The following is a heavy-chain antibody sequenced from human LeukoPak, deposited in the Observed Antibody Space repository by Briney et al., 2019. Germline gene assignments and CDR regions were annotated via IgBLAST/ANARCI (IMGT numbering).Heavy chain of an antibody. CDR3: TTEYFGGFEY. CDR1: TFTKAW. D-gene: IGHD3-16*01. Sequence: GGSLRLSCVLSTFTKAWMNWVRQAPGKGLEWVGRVKNRGDGMATDYAAPVRGRFIISRDDSKKTVYLQMDSLKTEDTAVYFCTTEYFGGFEYWGQGTLVTVSS. CDR2: VKNRGDGMAT. V-gene: IGHV3-15*07. J-gene: IGHJ4*02.